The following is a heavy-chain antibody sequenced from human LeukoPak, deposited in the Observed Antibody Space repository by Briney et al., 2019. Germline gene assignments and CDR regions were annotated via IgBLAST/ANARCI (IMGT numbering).Heavy chain of an antibody. CDR2: ISGSGGST. CDR1: GVTFSSYA. CDR3: AKVCSDSSGYYFSCGDY. J-gene: IGHJ4*02. D-gene: IGHD3-22*01. V-gene: IGHV3-23*01. Sequence: GGSLRLSCAASGVTFSSYAMSWVRQAPGKGLEWVLAISGSGGSTYYADSVKGRFTISRDNSKNTLYLQMNSLRAEDTAVYYCAKVCSDSSGYYFSCGDYWGQGTLVTVSS.